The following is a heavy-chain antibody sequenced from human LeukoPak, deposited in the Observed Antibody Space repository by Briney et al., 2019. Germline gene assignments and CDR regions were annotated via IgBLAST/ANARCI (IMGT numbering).Heavy chain of an antibody. CDR2: INTDGSST. D-gene: IGHD5-12*01. CDR3: AKTAHSGYDHDAFDI. Sequence: GGSLRLSCAASGFTFSSYWMHWVRQAPGKGLVWVSRINTDGSSTTYADSVKGRFTISRDNAKNTLYVQMNSLRAEDTAVYYCAKTAHSGYDHDAFDIWGQGTMVTVSS. V-gene: IGHV3-74*01. CDR1: GFTFSSYW. J-gene: IGHJ3*02.